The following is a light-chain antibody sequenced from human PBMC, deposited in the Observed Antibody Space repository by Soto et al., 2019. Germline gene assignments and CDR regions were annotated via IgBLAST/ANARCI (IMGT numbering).Light chain of an antibody. CDR1: QSISKW. J-gene: IGKJ1*01. V-gene: IGKV1-5*03. CDR3: QQYNSYSPT. Sequence: DIQMTQSPSTLSASLGDRVIITCRARQSISKWLAWYQQKPGKAPKLLIYKASTLESGVPSRFSGSGSGTDFTLTISSLPPGDSETYYCQQYNSYSPTFGQGTKVDIK. CDR2: KAS.